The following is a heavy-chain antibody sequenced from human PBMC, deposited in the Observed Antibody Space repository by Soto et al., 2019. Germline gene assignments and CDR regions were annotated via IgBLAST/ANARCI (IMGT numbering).Heavy chain of an antibody. Sequence: SETLSLTCTVSGGSISSGDYYWSWIRQPPGKGLEWIGYIYYSGSTYYNPSLKSRVTISVDTSKNQFSLKLSSVTAADTAVYYCARAVPEFGEKVDYWGQGTLVTVSS. CDR1: GGSISSGDYY. J-gene: IGHJ4*02. CDR3: ARAVPEFGEKVDY. CDR2: IYYSGST. V-gene: IGHV4-30-4*01. D-gene: IGHD3-10*01.